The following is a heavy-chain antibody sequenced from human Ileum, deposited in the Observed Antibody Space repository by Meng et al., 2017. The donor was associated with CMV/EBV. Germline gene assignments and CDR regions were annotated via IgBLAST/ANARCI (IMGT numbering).Heavy chain of an antibody. CDR2: IYYSGRT. J-gene: IGHJ4*02. CDR3: ARDSITTSSRGGGIDY. D-gene: IGHD1-1*01. Sequence: GHSYWSWIRQPPGEALEWIGYIYYSGRTYYHPSNPSLKSRLTITVDMSKNQFSLKLRSVSAADTAVYYCARDSITTSSRGGGIDYWGQGTLVTVSS. V-gene: IGHV4-30-4*08. CDR1: GHSY.